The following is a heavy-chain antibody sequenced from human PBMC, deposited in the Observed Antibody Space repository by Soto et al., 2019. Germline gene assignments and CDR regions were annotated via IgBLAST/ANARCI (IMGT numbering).Heavy chain of an antibody. V-gene: IGHV1-18*04. J-gene: IGHJ3*02. CDR1: GYTFTSYG. CDR3: ARDTGKYYDSSGYDASDI. D-gene: IGHD3-22*01. CDR2: ISAYNGNT. Sequence: ASVKVSFKASGYTFTSYGISWVRQAPGQGLEWMGWISAYNGNTNYAQKLQGRVTMTTDTSTSKAYMEMRSLRSDDTAVYYCARDTGKYYDSSGYDASDIWCQGTMVTVSS.